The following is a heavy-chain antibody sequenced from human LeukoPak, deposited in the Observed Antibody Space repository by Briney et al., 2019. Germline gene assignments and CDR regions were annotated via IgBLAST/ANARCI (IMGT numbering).Heavy chain of an antibody. V-gene: IGHV1-69*06. CDR2: IMPIFGTA. J-gene: IGHJ4*02. CDR1: GGTFSSYA. D-gene: IGHD2-2*01. CDR3: ARGGEDCSSTSCYSNYFDY. Sequence: SVKVSCKASGGTFSSYAISWVRQAPGQGLEWMGGIMPIFGTAKYAKKFQGRVTITAYTSTSTAYMELSSLRSEDTAVYYCARGGEDCSSTSCYSNYFDYWGQGTLVTVSS.